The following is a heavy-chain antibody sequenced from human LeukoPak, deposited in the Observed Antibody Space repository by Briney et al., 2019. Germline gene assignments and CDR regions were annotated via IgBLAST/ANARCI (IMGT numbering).Heavy chain of an antibody. CDR3: AKRGVVIRVILVGFHKEAYYFDS. CDR2: VSASGGRT. D-gene: IGHD3-22*01. V-gene: IGHV3-23*01. CDR1: GFPFSYNV. Sequence: GGSLRLSCAASGFPFSYNVMSWVPQTPAKGLEWVSLVSASGGRTYHADSVKHRFTISRDNPKNTLYLQMNSLRAEDTAVYFCAKRGVVIRVILVGFHKEAYYFDSWGQGALVTVSS. J-gene: IGHJ4*02.